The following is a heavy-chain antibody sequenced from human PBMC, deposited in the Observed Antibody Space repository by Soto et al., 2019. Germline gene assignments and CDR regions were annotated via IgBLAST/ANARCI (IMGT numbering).Heavy chain of an antibody. V-gene: IGHV1-46*03. CDR1: GYTFTSYY. J-gene: IGHJ4*02. CDR2: INPSGGST. CDR3: ARDRAQHQLSAG. D-gene: IGHD6-13*01. Sequence: QVQLVQSGAEVKKPGASVKVSCKASGYTFTSYYMHWVRQAPGQGLEWKGIINPSGGSTSYAQKFQGSVTITRVTSTSTVYMELSCLRSEDTAVYYCARDRAQHQLSAGWGQGTLVTVSS.